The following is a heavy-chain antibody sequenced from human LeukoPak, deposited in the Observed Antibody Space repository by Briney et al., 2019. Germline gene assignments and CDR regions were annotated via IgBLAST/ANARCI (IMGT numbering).Heavy chain of an antibody. CDR3: ARGSSPAKPFDY. CDR1: GFTFSSYV. Sequence: GGSLRLSCAASGFTFSSYVMSWVRQAPGKGLEWVSSISNSGGSTYYADSVKGRFTISRDNSKNTLYLQMNSLRAEDTAVYYCARGSSPAKPFDYRGQGTLVTVSS. J-gene: IGHJ4*02. V-gene: IGHV3-23*01. CDR2: ISNSGGST.